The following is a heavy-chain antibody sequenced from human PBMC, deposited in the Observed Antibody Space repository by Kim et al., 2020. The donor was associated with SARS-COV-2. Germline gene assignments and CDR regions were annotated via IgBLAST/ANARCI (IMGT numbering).Heavy chain of an antibody. V-gene: IGHV3-21*01. CDR2: ISYSGSYI. J-gene: IGHJ4*02. Sequence: GGSLRLSCAASGFTFSSYSMNWVRQAPGKGLEWVSSISYSGSYIYYADSVKGRFTISRDNAKNSLYLQMNSLRAEDTAVYYCARGSPGSSSWLNEYWGQGTLVTVSS. D-gene: IGHD6-13*01. CDR1: GFTFSSYS. CDR3: ARGSPGSSSWLNEY.